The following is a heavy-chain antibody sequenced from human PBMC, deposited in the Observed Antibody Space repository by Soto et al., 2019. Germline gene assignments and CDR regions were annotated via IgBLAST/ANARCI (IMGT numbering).Heavy chain of an antibody. CDR2: IWYDGSNK. Sequence: QVQPVESGGGVVQPGRSLRLSCAASGFTFSSYGMHWVRQAPGKGLKWVAVIWYDGSNKYYADSVKGRFTISRDKSKNTLYLQMNSLRAEETAVYYCARDRDYDIMTFDYWGQGTLVTVSS. D-gene: IGHD3-9*01. J-gene: IGHJ4*02. CDR3: ARDRDYDIMTFDY. CDR1: GFTFSSYG. V-gene: IGHV3-33*01.